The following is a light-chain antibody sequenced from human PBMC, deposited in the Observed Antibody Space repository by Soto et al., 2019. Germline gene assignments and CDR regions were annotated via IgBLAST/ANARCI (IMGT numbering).Light chain of an antibody. J-gene: IGLJ1*01. CDR1: SSDVGSYNL. V-gene: IGLV2-23*01. Sequence: QSVLTQPASVSGSPGQSITISCTATSSDVGSYNLVSWYQQHPGKAPKLVIYEDTKRPSGVSNRFSGSKSGNTASLTISGLQAEDEADYYCCSYAGTSTYVFGSGTKPTVL. CDR2: EDT. CDR3: CSYAGTSTYV.